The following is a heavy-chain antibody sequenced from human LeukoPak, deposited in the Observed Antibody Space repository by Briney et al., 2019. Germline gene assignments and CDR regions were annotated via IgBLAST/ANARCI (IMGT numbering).Heavy chain of an antibody. CDR3: AGTAVRGVTLDY. V-gene: IGHV4-31*03. CDR2: IYYSGST. D-gene: IGHD3-10*01. J-gene: IGHJ4*02. Sequence: SETLSLTCTVSGGPISSGGYYWSWIRQHPGKGLEWIGYIYYSGSTYYNPSLKSRVTISVDTSKNQFSLKLSSVTAADTAVYYCAGTAVRGVTLDYWGQGTLVTVSS. CDR1: GGPISSGGYY.